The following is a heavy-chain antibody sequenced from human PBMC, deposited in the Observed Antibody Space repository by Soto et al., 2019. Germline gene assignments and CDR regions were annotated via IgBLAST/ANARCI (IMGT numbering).Heavy chain of an antibody. CDR1: GFTVSSNY. CDR3: AREWIRIVGSGWYNFDY. CDR2: IYSGGST. J-gene: IGHJ4*02. V-gene: IGHV3-66*01. D-gene: IGHD6-19*01. Sequence: GGSLRLSCAASGFTVSSNYMSWVRQAPGKGLEWVSVIYSGGSTYYADSVKGRFTISRDNSKNTLYLQMNSLRAEDTAVYYCAREWIRIVGSGWYNFDYWGQGTLVTVSS.